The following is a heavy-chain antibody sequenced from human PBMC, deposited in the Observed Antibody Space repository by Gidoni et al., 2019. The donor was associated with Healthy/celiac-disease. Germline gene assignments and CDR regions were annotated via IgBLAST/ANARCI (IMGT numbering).Heavy chain of an antibody. Sequence: EVQLVQSGAEVKKPGESLKISCKGSGYSFTSYWIGWVRQMPGKGLEWMGIIYPGDSDTRYSPSFQGQVTISADKSISTAYLQWSSLKASDTAMYYCARSESRGDSPSDAFDIWGQGTMVTVSS. D-gene: IGHD2-21*01. CDR3: ARSESRGDSPSDAFDI. V-gene: IGHV5-51*01. J-gene: IGHJ3*02. CDR1: GYSFTSYW. CDR2: IYPGDSDT.